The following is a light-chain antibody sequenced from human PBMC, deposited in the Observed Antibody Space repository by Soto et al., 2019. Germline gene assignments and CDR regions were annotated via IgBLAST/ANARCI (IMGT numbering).Light chain of an antibody. CDR2: GAS. CDR3: QQYNNWPQT. Sequence: EIVMTQTPATLSVSPGERATLSCRASESVSSTLAWYQQKPGQAPRLLIYGASTRATGIPARFSGSGSGTEFTLTINSLQSEDFAVYYCQQYNNWPQTFGQGTKVDIK. CDR1: ESVSST. V-gene: IGKV3-15*01. J-gene: IGKJ1*01.